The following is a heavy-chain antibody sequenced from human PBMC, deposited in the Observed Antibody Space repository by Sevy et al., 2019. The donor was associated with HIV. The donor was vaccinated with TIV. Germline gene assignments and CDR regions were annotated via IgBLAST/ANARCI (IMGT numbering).Heavy chain of an antibody. CDR3: ARENTMIEQPGWFDP. D-gene: IGHD3-22*01. CDR2: ISRSGSTI. V-gene: IGHV3-11*01. CDR1: GFTFSDYY. Sequence: GGSLRLSCAASGFTFSDYYMSWIRQAPGKGLEWVSYISRSGSTINYADSVKGRFTISRDNAKNSLYLQINSLRAEDTAVYYCARENTMIEQPGWFDPWGQGTLVTVSS. J-gene: IGHJ5*02.